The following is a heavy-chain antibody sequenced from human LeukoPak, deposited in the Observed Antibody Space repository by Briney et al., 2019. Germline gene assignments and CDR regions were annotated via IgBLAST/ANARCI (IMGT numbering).Heavy chain of an antibody. CDR1: GFTFSSYS. Sequence: GSLRLSCAASGFTFSSYSMNWVRQAPGKGLEWVSSISSSSSYIYYADSVKGRFTISRDNAKNSLYLQMNSLRAEDTAVYYCARDSVLGDYFDYWGQGTLVTVSS. D-gene: IGHD3-10*01. CDR3: ARDSVLGDYFDY. V-gene: IGHV3-21*01. CDR2: ISSSSSYI. J-gene: IGHJ4*02.